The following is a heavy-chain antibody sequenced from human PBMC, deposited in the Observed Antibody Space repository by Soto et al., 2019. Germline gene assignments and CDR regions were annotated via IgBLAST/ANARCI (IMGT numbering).Heavy chain of an antibody. V-gene: IGHV3-11*01. J-gene: IGHJ4*02. CDR3: HVWSYYLDY. Sequence: GGSLLLACAASVFTFSDYYMSWIRQAPGKGLEWVSYISSSGSTIYYADSVKGRFTISSDNAKNSLYLQMNSLRAEDTAVYYCHVWSYYLDYWGQGTMVTVSS. CDR2: ISSSGSTI. CDR1: VFTFSDYY. D-gene: IGHD2-8*01.